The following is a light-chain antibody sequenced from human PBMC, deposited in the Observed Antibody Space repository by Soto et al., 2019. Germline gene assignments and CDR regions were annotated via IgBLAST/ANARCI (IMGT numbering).Light chain of an antibody. CDR1: SSDVGSYNL. CDR2: EGS. CDR3: CSYAGSSTLVV. Sequence: QSALTQPASVSGSPGQSITISSTGTSSDVGSYNLVSWYQQHPGKAPKLMIYEGSKRPSGVSNRFSGSKSGNTASLTISGLQAEDEADYYCCSYAGSSTLVVFGGGTKLTVL. V-gene: IGLV2-23*01. J-gene: IGLJ2*01.